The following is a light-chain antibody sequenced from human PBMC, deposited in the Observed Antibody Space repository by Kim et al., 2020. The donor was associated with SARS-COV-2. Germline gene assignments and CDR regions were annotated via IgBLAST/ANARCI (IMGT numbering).Light chain of an antibody. Sequence: QSALTQPRSVSVSPGQSVAISCTGASIDAGGFDSVSWYQHYPDKAPKLVIYDVTERPSGVPDRFSGSKSGNTASLTISGLQAEDEADYYCSSFVGRYTWVFGGGTKVTVL. V-gene: IGLV2-11*01. CDR2: DVT. CDR1: SIDAGGFDS. J-gene: IGLJ3*02. CDR3: SSFVGRYTWV.